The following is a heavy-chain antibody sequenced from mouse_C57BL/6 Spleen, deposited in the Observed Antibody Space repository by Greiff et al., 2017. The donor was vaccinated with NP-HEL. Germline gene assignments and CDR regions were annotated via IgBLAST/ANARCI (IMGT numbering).Heavy chain of an antibody. V-gene: IGHV5-9*01. CDR3: ARPSGTGYAMDY. CDR1: GFTFSSYT. Sequence: EVKLMESGGGLVKPGGSLKLSCAASGFTFSSYTMSWVRQTPEKRLEWVATISGGGGNTYYPDSVKGRFTISRDNAKNTLYLQMSSLRSEDTALDYCARPSGTGYAMDYWGQGTSVTVSS. D-gene: IGHD4-1*01. J-gene: IGHJ4*01. CDR2: ISGGGGNT.